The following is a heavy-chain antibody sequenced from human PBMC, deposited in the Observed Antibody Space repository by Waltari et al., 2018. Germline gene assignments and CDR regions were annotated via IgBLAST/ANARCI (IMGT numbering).Heavy chain of an antibody. CDR3: ARATTYAFDI. V-gene: IGHV3-13*01. CDR1: GFTFSSYD. CDR2: IGTAGDT. Sequence: EVQLVESGGGLVQPGGYLRLSCAASGFTFSSYDMHWVRQATGKGLEWVSAIGTAGDTYYLGSVKGRFTISRENAKNSLYLQMNSLRAGDTAMYYCARATTYAFDIWGQGTMVTVSS. J-gene: IGHJ3*02.